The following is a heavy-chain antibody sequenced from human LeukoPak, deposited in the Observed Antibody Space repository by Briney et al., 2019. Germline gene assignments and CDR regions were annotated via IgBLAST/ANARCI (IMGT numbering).Heavy chain of an antibody. D-gene: IGHD2-15*01. Sequence: GGSLRLSCAASGFTVSSNYMSWVRQAPGKGLEWVSDIYSGGSTYYAASVKCRFTIYRDNSTNTLYLQMDSLGAEHTAVYYCARDIVYFYGMDVWGQGTTVTVSS. V-gene: IGHV3-66*01. J-gene: IGHJ6*02. CDR2: IYSGGST. CDR3: ARDIVYFYGMDV. CDR1: GFTVSSNY.